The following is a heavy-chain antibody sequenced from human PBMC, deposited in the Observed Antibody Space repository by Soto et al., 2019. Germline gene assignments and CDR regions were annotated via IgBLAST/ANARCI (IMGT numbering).Heavy chain of an antibody. V-gene: IGHV4-31*01. CDR1: GGSISSGGYY. CDR2: IYYSGST. Sequence: QVQLQESGPGLVKPSQTLSLTCTVSGGSISSGGYYWSWIRQHPGKGLEWIGYIYYSGSTYYNPSPKSQVNLSVDTSKNKSALKLSSVTAADPAVYYCASVCGGDCPRGMAVWGQGTTVTVSS. J-gene: IGHJ6*02. CDR3: ASVCGGDCPRGMAV. D-gene: IGHD2-21*02.